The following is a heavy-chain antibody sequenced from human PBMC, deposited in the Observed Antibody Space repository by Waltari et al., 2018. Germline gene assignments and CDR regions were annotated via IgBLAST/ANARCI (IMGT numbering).Heavy chain of an antibody. Sequence: QVQLVQSGAEVKKPGSSVKVSCKASGGTFSSYAISWVRQAPGQGLEWMGGIIPILGIANYAQKFQGRFTITADKSTSTAYMELSSLRSEDTAVYYCARDLGDGYTEGYFQHWGQGTLVTVSS. CDR1: GGTFSSYA. V-gene: IGHV1-69*10. CDR3: ARDLGDGYTEGYFQH. J-gene: IGHJ1*01. CDR2: IIPILGIA. D-gene: IGHD5-12*01.